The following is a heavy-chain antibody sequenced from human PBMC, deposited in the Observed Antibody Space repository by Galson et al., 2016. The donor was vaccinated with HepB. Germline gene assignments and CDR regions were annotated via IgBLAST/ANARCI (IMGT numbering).Heavy chain of an antibody. CDR1: GFSLSTSGVS. CDR2: IYWDDDK. CDR3: AHGEAYESSGYYGTDVDY. Sequence: PALVKPTQTLTMTCTFSGFSLSTSGVSVGWIRQPPGKALEWLALIYWDDDKRYSPSLMSRLTLSKDTSKNQIFLTITNMDPVDTATYYCAHGEAYESSGYYGTDVDYWGQGTLVTVSP. D-gene: IGHD3-22*01. J-gene: IGHJ4*02. V-gene: IGHV2-5*02.